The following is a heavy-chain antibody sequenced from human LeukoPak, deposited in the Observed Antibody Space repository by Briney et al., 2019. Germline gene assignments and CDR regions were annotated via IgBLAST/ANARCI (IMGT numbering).Heavy chain of an antibody. Sequence: GGSLRLSCAASGFTFSSYSMNWVRQAPGKGLEWVSSISHSSSYIYYADSVKGRFTISRDNAKNSQYLQMNSLRAEDTAVYYCARDLRFDYWGQGTLVTVSP. CDR1: GFTFSSYS. CDR3: ARDLRFDY. J-gene: IGHJ4*02. V-gene: IGHV3-21*01. CDR2: ISHSSSYI.